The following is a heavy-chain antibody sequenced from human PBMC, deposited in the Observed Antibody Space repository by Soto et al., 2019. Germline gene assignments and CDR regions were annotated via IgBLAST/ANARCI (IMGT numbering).Heavy chain of an antibody. V-gene: IGHV3-20*04. CDR1: GFTLNSFF. CDR2: MYWKGGNT. Sequence: GGSLRLSCAASGFTLNSFFMHWVRQVPGKWLEWVSGMYWKGGNTHYADSVKGRFTISRDNAKKSLYLQLDSLRAEDTALYYCVRSGDYRSGSYWYFFDYWGQGTQVTVSS. J-gene: IGHJ4*02. D-gene: IGHD3-10*01. CDR3: VRSGDYRSGSYWYFFDY.